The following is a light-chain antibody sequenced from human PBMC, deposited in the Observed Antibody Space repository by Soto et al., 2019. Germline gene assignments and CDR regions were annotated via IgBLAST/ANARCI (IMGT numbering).Light chain of an antibody. CDR1: QSVSATS. CDR2: GTS. J-gene: IGKJ2*01. Sequence: EIVLTQSPGTLSLSPGERATLSCRASQSVSATSLAWYRQKPGQAPRLLISGTSTRATGIPDRFSGSGSGTDFTLTISRLEPEDFGVYYCQQFGGSPMYTFGQGTTLEI. V-gene: IGKV3-20*01. CDR3: QQFGGSPMYT.